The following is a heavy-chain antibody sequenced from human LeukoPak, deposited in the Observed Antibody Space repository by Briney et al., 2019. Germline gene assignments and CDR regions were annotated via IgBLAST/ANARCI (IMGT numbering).Heavy chain of an antibody. V-gene: IGHV3-48*01. D-gene: IGHD3-22*01. J-gene: IGHJ4*02. CDR2: ISSSSSTT. Sequence: GGSLRLSCAASGFTFSSHSMNWVRQAPGKGLEWVSYISSSSSTTYYADSVKGRFTISRDNAKNSLYLQTNSLRAEDTAVYYCARGAYYYEDWGQGTLVTVSS. CDR1: GFTFSSHS. CDR3: ARGAYYYED.